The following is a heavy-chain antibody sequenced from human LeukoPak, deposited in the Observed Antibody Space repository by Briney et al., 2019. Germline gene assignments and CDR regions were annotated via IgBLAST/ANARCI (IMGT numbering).Heavy chain of an antibody. CDR1: GGSISSYY. J-gene: IGHJ6*03. Sequence: SETLSLTCTVSGGSISSYYWSWIRQPPGKGLEWIGYIYYSGSTNYNPSLKSRVTISVDTSKNQFSLRLGSVTAADTAVYYCARVLFGYSSSWYFPYYYYMDVWGKGTTVTISS. D-gene: IGHD6-13*01. CDR2: IYYSGST. CDR3: ARVLFGYSSSWYFPYYYYMDV. V-gene: IGHV4-59*01.